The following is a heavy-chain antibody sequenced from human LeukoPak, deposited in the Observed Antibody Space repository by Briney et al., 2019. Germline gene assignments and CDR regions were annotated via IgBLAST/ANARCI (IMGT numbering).Heavy chain of an antibody. J-gene: IGHJ4*02. V-gene: IGHV3-49*04. CDR2: IRSKTYGVTT. D-gene: IGHD3-16*01. CDR3: TRRSDYDYFDY. CDR1: GFNFGDYA. Sequence: GGSLRLSCSASGFNFGDYAMGWVRQAPGKGLDWVGFIRSKTYGVTTEHAASVRGRFTISRDDSKSIAYLQMNSLGIEDTAVYYCTRRSDYDYFDYWGQGTLVTVSS.